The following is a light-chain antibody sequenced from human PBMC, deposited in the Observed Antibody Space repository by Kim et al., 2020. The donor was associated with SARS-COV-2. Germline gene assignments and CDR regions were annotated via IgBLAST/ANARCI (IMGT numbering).Light chain of an antibody. Sequence: QSALTQPASVSGSPGQSITISCTGSSSDVGGYNYVSWYQQHPGKAPKLMIYDVSKRPSGISNRFSGSKSGNTASLTISGLQAEDGADYYCSSYTSSSAWVFGGGTQLTVL. J-gene: IGLJ3*02. CDR2: DVS. V-gene: IGLV2-14*03. CDR3: SSYTSSSAWV. CDR1: SSDVGGYNY.